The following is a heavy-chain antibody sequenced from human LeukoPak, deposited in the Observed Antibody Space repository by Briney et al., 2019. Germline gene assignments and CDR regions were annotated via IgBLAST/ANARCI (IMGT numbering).Heavy chain of an antibody. CDR2: VTGSGSST. D-gene: IGHD6-19*01. V-gene: IGHV3-23*01. Sequence: GGSLRLSCAASGFTFSSYAMSWVRQPPGKGLEWISSVTGSGSSTYYADSVKGPFTTSSDNSRNMLYLQMNSLRAEDPAIYYCAKGMEGSGWDRAIDYWGQGTLVTVSS. J-gene: IGHJ4*02. CDR1: GFTFSSYA. CDR3: AKGMEGSGWDRAIDY.